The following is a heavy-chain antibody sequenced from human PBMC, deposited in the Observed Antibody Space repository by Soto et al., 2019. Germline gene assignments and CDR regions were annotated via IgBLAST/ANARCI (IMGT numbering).Heavy chain of an antibody. CDR3: ATGGRGYSSAPRFYFDY. CDR2: ILPIFGTT. D-gene: IGHD5-18*01. V-gene: IGHV1-69*13. J-gene: IGHJ4*02. Sequence: SVKVSCKASGGILSSNAISWVRQAPGQGLEWMGGILPIFGTTNYAQNFQGRATITADESTSTAYMELSSLKSEDTALYYCATGGRGYSSAPRFYFDYWGQGTLVTVSS. CDR1: GGILSSNA.